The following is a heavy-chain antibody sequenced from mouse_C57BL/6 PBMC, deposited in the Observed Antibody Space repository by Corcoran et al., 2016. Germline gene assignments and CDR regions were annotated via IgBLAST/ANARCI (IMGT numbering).Heavy chain of an antibody. V-gene: IGHV1-18*01. CDR2: INPNNGGT. J-gene: IGHJ4*01. D-gene: IGHD1-1*01. CDR1: GYTFTDYN. CDR3: ARSYYYGSSYAMDY. Sequence: EVQLQQSGPELVKPGASVKIPCKASGYTFTDYNMDWVKQSHGESLEWIGDINPNNGGTIYNQKFKGKATLTVDKSSSTAYMELRSLTSEDTAVYYWARSYYYGSSYAMDYWGQGTSVTVSS.